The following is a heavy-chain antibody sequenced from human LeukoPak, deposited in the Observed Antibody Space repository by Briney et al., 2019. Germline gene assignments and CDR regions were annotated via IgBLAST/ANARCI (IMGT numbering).Heavy chain of an antibody. J-gene: IGHJ4*02. CDR1: GGSISSTNSY. D-gene: IGHD5-18*01. Sequence: PSETLSLTCTVSGGSISSTNSYWGWIRQPPGKGLEWIATISYNGRTYYNPSLKSRIVISVGASKNQFSLKLTSVTAADTAVYYCARHHLGYNYGSADSWGQGTLVTVSS. CDR3: ARHHLGYNYGSADS. V-gene: IGHV4-39*01. CDR2: ISYNGRT.